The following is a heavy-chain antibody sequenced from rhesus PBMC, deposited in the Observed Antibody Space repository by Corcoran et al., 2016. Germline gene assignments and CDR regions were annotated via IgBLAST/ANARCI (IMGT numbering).Heavy chain of an antibody. V-gene: IGHV3S5*01. J-gene: IGHJ4*01. Sequence: EVQVVETGGGLVQPGGSLTLSCVVSGFTFSRYGMSWVRQAPGKGLEWVSAINSGGYDRQYTDSVKVRFTISRDNSKNTVSLQMNSLRTEDTAMYYCVKEVPGSWDYWGQGVLVTVAS. D-gene: IGHD6-25*01. CDR1: GFTFSRYG. CDR3: VKEVPGSWDY. CDR2: INSGGYDR.